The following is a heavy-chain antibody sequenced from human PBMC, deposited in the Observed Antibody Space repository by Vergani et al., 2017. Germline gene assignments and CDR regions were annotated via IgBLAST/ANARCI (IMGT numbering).Heavy chain of an antibody. CDR3: AKHTRSGFIDY. CDR2: IRYDASNS. Sequence: QVQLVESGGGVVQPGGSLRLSCAASGFTFFSYDMHWVRQAPGKGLECVTFIRYDASNSYYADSVKGRFTISRDNSKNTLSLQMNSLRAEDTAVYYCAKHTRSGFIDYWGQGTLVIVSS. V-gene: IGHV3-30*02. J-gene: IGHJ4*02. CDR1: GFTFFSYD. D-gene: IGHD1-26*01.